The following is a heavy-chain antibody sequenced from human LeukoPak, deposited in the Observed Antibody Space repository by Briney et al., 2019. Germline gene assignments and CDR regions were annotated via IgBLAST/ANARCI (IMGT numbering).Heavy chain of an antibody. CDR3: ARANFLYCSSSTCLFDY. D-gene: IGHD2-2*01. Sequence: ASVKVSCKASGYTFADYCMHWVRQAPGQGFEWMGWSNPNDGDTNYAQKCPGRVTMTRDTSISTAHMEVSRLRSDDTAVYYCARANFLYCSSSTCLFDYWGQGTLVTVSS. J-gene: IGHJ4*02. V-gene: IGHV1-2*02. CDR1: GYTFADYC. CDR2: SNPNDGDT.